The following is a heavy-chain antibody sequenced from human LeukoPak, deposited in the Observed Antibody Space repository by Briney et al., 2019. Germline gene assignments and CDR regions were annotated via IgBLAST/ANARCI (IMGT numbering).Heavy chain of an antibody. CDR3: ARGSLSSGSHYGDY. J-gene: IGHJ4*02. V-gene: IGHV3-21*01. CDR2: ISSGSHYI. Sequence: GGSLRLSCGASGFTFNTYSMSWVRQAPGKGLEWVSFISSGSHYIYYADSVKGRFTISRDNTKDSLFLQMNSLRAEDTAVYYCARGSLSSGSHYGDYWGQETLVTVAS. D-gene: IGHD3-10*01. CDR1: GFTFNTYS.